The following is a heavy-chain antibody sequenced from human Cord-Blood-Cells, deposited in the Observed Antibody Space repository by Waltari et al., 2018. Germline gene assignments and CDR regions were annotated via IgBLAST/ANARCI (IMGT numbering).Heavy chain of an antibody. D-gene: IGHD3-3*01. CDR3: ARRKYDFWSGYYKENGMDV. J-gene: IGHJ6*02. CDR2: IWYDGSKK. V-gene: IGHV3-33*01. Sequence: QVQLVESGGGVVQPGRPLRLSCAASGFTFSSYGMHWVRQAPGKGREWVAVIWYDGSKKYYADSVKGRFTISRDNSKNTLYLQMNSLRAEDTAVYYCARRKYDFWSGYYKENGMDVWGQGTTVTVSS. CDR1: GFTFSSYG.